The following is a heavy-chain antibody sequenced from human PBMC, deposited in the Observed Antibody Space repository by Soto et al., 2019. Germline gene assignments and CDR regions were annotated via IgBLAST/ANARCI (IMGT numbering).Heavy chain of an antibody. V-gene: IGHV3-30*18. CDR2: ISYDGSNK. J-gene: IGHJ1*01. Sequence: QVQLVESGGGVVQPGRSLRLSCAASGFTFSSYGMHWVRQAPGKGLEWVAVISYDGSNKYYADSVKGRFTISRDNSKNTLYLQMNRLRAEDTAVYYCAKEPPGYCSGGSCYVGVYFQHWGQGTLVTVSS. D-gene: IGHD2-15*01. CDR1: GFTFSSYG. CDR3: AKEPPGYCSGGSCYVGVYFQH.